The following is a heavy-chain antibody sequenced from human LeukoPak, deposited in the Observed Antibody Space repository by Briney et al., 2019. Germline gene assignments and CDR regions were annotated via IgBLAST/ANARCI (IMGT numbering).Heavy chain of an antibody. CDR3: ARHTSWGGGPFDY. J-gene: IGHJ4*02. V-gene: IGHV4-59*01. CDR1: GGSISSYY. CDR2: IYYSGST. Sequence: PSETLSLTCTVSGGSISSYYWSWIRQPPGKGLEWIGYIYYSGSTDYNPSLKSRVTISVDTSKNQFSLKLSSVTAADTAVYYCARHTSWGGGPFDYWGQGTLVTVSS. D-gene: IGHD3-16*01.